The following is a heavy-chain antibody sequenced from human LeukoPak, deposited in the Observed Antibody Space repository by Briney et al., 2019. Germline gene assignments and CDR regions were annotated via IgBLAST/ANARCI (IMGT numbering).Heavy chain of an antibody. D-gene: IGHD5-18*01. CDR3: ARASVDTAMPLEGPYYYYYYYTDV. J-gene: IGHJ6*03. CDR2: ISYDGSNK. CDR1: GFTFNSYA. Sequence: GGSLRLSCAASGFTFNSYAMHWVRQAPGKGLEWVAVISYDGSNKYYADSVKRRFTISRDNSKNTLYLQMNSLRAEDTAVYYCARASVDTAMPLEGPYYYYYYYTDVWSKGTTATVSS. V-gene: IGHV3-30*01.